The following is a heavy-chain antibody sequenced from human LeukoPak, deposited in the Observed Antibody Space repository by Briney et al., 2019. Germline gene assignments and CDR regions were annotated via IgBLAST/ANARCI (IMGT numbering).Heavy chain of an antibody. D-gene: IGHD6-13*01. V-gene: IGHV3-15*05. Sequence: GGSLRLSCAASGLNFNNAWMSWVRQAPGKGLEWVGRIKSKTAGGITDYAAPVKGRFTISRDDSENTLYLKMNSVKTEDIGVYYCTTGGSGTGPLDYWGQGTLVTVSS. J-gene: IGHJ4*02. CDR2: IKSKTAGGIT. CDR3: TTGGSGTGPLDY. CDR1: GLNFNNAW.